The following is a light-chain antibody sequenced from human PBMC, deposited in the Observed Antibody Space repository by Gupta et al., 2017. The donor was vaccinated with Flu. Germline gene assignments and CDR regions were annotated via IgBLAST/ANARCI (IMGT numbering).Light chain of an antibody. J-gene: IGLJ3*02. V-gene: IGLV1-44*01. CDR2: NDN. CDR3: AAWDDSLNGPV. Sequence: TQPPSSSGTPGHRVSIPCSGSNSNIGGNTPSWYQQLPGAAPKLIIQNDNQRPSGVPVRFSGSKAGTSASLTISGLQSEDEGDFYCAAWDDSLNGPVFGGGTRLTVL. CDR1: NSNIGGNT.